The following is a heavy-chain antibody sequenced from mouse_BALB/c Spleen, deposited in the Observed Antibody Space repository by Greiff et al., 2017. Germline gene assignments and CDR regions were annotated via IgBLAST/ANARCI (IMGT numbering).Heavy chain of an antibody. D-gene: IGHD2-10*02. CDR1: GFSLTSYG. CDR2: IWSGGST. J-gene: IGHJ4*01. V-gene: IGHV2-4-1*01. CDR3: ARNWRYGNYDYAMDY. Sequence: VKLMQSGPGLVQPSQSLSITCTVSGFSLTSYGVHWVRQSPGKGLEWLGVIWSGGSTDYNAAFISRLSISKDNSKSQVFFKMNSLQADDTAIYYCARNWRYGNYDYAMDYWGQGTSVTVSS.